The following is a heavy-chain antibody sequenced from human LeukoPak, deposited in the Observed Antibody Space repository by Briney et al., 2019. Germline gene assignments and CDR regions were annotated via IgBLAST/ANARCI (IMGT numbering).Heavy chain of an antibody. CDR2: ITNDGSST. D-gene: IGHD3-22*01. J-gene: IGHJ4*02. CDR1: GLTFSSHW. CDR3: AREYDYDSSGYYTYYFDY. V-gene: IGHV3-74*01. Sequence: GGSLRLSCAASGLTFSSHWMHWVRQAPGKGLVWVSRITNDGSSTTYADSVKGRFTISRDNAKNSLYLQMNSLRAEDTAVYYCAREYDYDSSGYYTYYFDYWGRGTLVTVSS.